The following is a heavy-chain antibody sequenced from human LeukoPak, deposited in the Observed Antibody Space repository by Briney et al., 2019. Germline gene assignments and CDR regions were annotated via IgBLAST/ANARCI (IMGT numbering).Heavy chain of an antibody. D-gene: IGHD7-27*01. V-gene: IGHV4-61*02. CDR2: IYTSGST. CDR1: GGSISSGSYY. J-gene: IGHJ5*02. Sequence: SETPSLTCTVSGGSISSGSYYWSWSRQPAGKGLEWIGRIYTSGSTNYNPSLKSRVTISVDTSKNQFSLKRSSVTAADTAVYYCASSWGQWFDPWGQGTLVTVSS. CDR3: ASSWGQWFDP.